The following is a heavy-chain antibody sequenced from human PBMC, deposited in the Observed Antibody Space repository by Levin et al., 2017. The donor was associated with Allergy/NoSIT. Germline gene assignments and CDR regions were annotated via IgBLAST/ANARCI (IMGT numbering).Heavy chain of an antibody. CDR2: IWYDGSNK. V-gene: IGHV3-33*01. CDR1: GFTFSSFA. Sequence: GESLKISCAASGFTFSSFAMHWVRQAPGKGLEWVAVIWYDGSNKYYADSVKGRFTISRDNSKNTVDLQMNSLRAEDTAVYYCAREEYSNNVYYYYGMDVWGQGTTVTVSS. CDR3: AREEYSNNVYYYYGMDV. D-gene: IGHD4-11*01. J-gene: IGHJ6*02.